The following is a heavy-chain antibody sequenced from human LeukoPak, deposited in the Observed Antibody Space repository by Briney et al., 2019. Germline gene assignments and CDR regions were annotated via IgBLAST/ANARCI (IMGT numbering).Heavy chain of an antibody. CDR2: ISYDGKNK. CDR1: GFTFSTSA. Sequence: GGSLRLSCEASGFTFSTSAMHWVRQAPGKGLEWVAVISYDGKNKYYADSVKGQFTVSRDNSRNTLYLQLSSLRADDTAVYYCARKSSGWYLVPSLDYWGQGNLVTVSS. CDR3: ARKSSGWYLVPSLDY. V-gene: IGHV3-30*03. J-gene: IGHJ4*02. D-gene: IGHD6-19*01.